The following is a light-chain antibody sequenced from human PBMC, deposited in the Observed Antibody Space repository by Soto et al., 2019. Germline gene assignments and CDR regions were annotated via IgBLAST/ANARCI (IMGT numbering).Light chain of an antibody. Sequence: EIVLTQSPGTLSLSPWEIATLSCRASQSVSSSYLAWYQQRPGQAPRLLIYGASSRATGIPARFSGSGSGTEFTLTISSLQSEDFAVYYCQQYNNWPRTFGQGTKGDIK. CDR3: QQYNNWPRT. CDR1: QSVSSSY. CDR2: GAS. J-gene: IGKJ1*01. V-gene: IGKV3-15*01.